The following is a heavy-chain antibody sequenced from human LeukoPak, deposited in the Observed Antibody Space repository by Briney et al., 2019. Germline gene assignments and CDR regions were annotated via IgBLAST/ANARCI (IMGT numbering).Heavy chain of an antibody. Sequence: PGRSLRLSCAASGFTFSSYGMSSVRQAPGHGLESVANIKQDGSEKYYVDSVKGRFTISRDNAKNSLYLQMNSLRAEDTAVYYCAREDWMITFGGVMADYWGQGTLVTVSS. J-gene: IGHJ4*02. CDR1: GFTFSSYG. V-gene: IGHV3-7*01. CDR3: AREDWMITFGGVMADY. D-gene: IGHD3-16*01. CDR2: IKQDGSEK.